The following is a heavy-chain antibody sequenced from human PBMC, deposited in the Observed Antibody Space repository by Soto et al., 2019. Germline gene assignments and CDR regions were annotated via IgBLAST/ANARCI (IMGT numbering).Heavy chain of an antibody. V-gene: IGHV4-30-2*01. CDR3: ARTSYDILTGRLDAVDV. CDR2: IYHSGTT. D-gene: IGHD3-9*01. Sequence: QLQLQESGSRLVKPSQTLSLTCGVSVGTITSDGYSWSWIRQPPGNGLEWIGYIYHSGTTYYNPSRKCRVTMSVDTSMKKFALKLNSVTAADTAVYFWARTSYDILTGRLDAVDVWGQGTMVTVSS. CDR1: VGTITSDGYS. J-gene: IGHJ3*01.